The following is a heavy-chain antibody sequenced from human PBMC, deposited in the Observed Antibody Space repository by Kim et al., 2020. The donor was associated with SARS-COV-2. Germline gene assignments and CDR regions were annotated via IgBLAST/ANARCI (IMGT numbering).Heavy chain of an antibody. CDR2: IRSKAYGGTT. CDR3: NYYDSVFDP. Sequence: GGSLRLSCTASGFTFGDYAMSWVRQAPGKGLEWVGVIRSKAYGGTTEYAASVKCRFTISRDESKSIAYLQMNSLKTEDTAVYYCNYYDSVFDPWGQGTLVTVSS. J-gene: IGHJ5*02. V-gene: IGHV3-49*04. D-gene: IGHD3-22*01. CDR1: GFTFGDYA.